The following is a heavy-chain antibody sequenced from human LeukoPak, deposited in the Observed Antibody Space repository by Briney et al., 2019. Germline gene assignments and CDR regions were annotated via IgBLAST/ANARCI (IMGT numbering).Heavy chain of an antibody. CDR3: ARVPQGLSPYYYYYYMDV. CDR2: IYYSGST. V-gene: IGHV4-59*01. Sequence: SETLSLTCTVSGGSISSYYWSWTRQPPGKGLEWIGYIYYSGSTNYNPSLKSRVTISVDTSKNQFSLKLSSVTAADTAVYYCARVPQGLSPYYYYYYMDVWGKGTTVTVSS. CDR1: GGSISSYY. J-gene: IGHJ6*03. D-gene: IGHD3-16*02.